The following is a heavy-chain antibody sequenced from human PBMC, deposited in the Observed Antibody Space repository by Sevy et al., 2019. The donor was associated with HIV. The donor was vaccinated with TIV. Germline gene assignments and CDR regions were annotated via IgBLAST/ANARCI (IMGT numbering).Heavy chain of an antibody. Sequence: ASVKVSCKASGYTFTSYGISWVRQAPGQGLEWMGWISAYNGNTNYAQKLQGRVTMTTDTSTSIAYMELRSLGSDDTAVYYCARDLSWFRELLSYDYYYGMDVWGQGTTVTVSS. D-gene: IGHD3-10*01. J-gene: IGHJ6*02. CDR1: GYTFTSYG. V-gene: IGHV1-18*01. CDR3: ARDLSWFRELLSYDYYYGMDV. CDR2: ISAYNGNT.